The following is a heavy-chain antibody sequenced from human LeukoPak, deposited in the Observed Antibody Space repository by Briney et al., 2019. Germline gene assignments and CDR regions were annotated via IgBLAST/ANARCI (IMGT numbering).Heavy chain of an antibody. V-gene: IGHV3-11*05. D-gene: IGHD2-2*01. J-gene: IGHJ6*02. Sequence: GGSLRLSCAASGFTFSDYYMSWIRQAPGKGLEWVSYISSSSSYTSYADSVRGRFTISRDNSKNTLYVQTNSLRDEDTAVYYCAKVPVPAATYYYYYYYGMDVWGQGTTVTVSS. CDR1: GFTFSDYY. CDR3: AKVPVPAATYYYYYYYGMDV. CDR2: ISSSSSYT.